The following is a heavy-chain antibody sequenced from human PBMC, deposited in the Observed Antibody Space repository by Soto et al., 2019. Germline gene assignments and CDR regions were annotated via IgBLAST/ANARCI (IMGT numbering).Heavy chain of an antibody. Sequence: PGESLKISCKGSGYSFTSYWISWVRQMPGKGLEWMGRTDPSDSYTNYSPSFQGHFTISADKSISTAYLQWSSLKASDTAMHSCARTSAGDVVAVDPNIAGMDVWGQGTTVTVSS. J-gene: IGHJ6*02. CDR2: TDPSDSYT. CDR3: ARTSAGDVVAVDPNIAGMDV. D-gene: IGHD2-15*01. CDR1: GYSFTSYW. V-gene: IGHV5-10-1*01.